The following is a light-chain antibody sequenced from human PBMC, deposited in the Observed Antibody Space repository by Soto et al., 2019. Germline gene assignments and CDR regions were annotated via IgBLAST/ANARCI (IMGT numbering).Light chain of an antibody. CDR2: GAS. J-gene: IGKJ1*01. CDR3: QQYNEWPRT. V-gene: IGKV3-15*01. Sequence: EIVMTQSPATLSVSPGERATLSCRASQSVSSNLAWYQQKPGQAPRLLIYGASTRATDIPARFSGSGSGTEFTLTISSLQSEDFAVYHCQQYNEWPRTFGQGTKVDIK. CDR1: QSVSSN.